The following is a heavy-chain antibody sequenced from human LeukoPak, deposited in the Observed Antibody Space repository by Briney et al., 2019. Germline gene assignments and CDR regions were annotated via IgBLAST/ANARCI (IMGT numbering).Heavy chain of an antibody. CDR3: AAILEGYFDY. J-gene: IGHJ4*02. Sequence: GTSVKVSCKASGFTFTSFAVQWVRQARGQRLEWIGWIVVGSGNTSYAQKFQERVTITRDMSTSTAYMELSSLRSEDTAVYYCAAILEGYFDYWGQGTLVTVSS. V-gene: IGHV1-58*01. CDR1: GFTFTSFA. CDR2: IVVGSGNT.